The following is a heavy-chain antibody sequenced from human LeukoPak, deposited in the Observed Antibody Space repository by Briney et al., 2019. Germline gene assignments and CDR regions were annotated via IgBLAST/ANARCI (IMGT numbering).Heavy chain of an antibody. CDR1: GGSISSYY. D-gene: IGHD3-10*01. CDR3: ARGGVDDIPLFGY. Sequence: SETLSFTCTVSGGSISSYYWSWLRQAPGKGLEWIGNIYYSGSTNYNPSLKRRVIITVDTSKNQYSLKLSSVTAADTAVYYCARGGVDDIPLFGYWGQGTLVTVSA. V-gene: IGHV4-59*01. J-gene: IGHJ4*02. CDR2: IYYSGST.